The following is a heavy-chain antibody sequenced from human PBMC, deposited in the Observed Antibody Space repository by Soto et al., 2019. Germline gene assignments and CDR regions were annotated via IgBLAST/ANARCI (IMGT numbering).Heavy chain of an antibody. CDR1: GGTFSSYA. D-gene: IGHD2-2*01. Sequence: SVKVSCKASGGTFSSYAISWVRQAPGQGLEWMGGIIPIFGTANYAQKFQGRVTITADESTSTAYMELSSLRSEDTAVYYCARDLEVDCSSTSCYYNRFDPWGQGTLVTVSS. CDR2: IIPIFGTA. J-gene: IGHJ5*02. V-gene: IGHV1-69*13. CDR3: ARDLEVDCSSTSCYYNRFDP.